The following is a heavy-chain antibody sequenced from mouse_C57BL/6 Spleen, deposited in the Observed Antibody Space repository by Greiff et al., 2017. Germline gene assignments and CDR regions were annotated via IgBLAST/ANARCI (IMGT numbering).Heavy chain of an antibody. CDR1: GFTFSSYA. D-gene: IGHD1-1*01. CDR3: TSITTVVAEWYFDV. V-gene: IGHV5-9-1*02. J-gene: IGHJ1*03. CDR2: ISSGGDYI. Sequence: EVNLVESGEGLVKPGGSLKLSCAASGFTFSSYAMSWVRQTPEKRLEWVAYISSGGDYIYYADTVKGRFTISRDNARNTLYLQMSSLKSEDTAMYYCTSITTVVAEWYFDVWGTGTTVTVSS.